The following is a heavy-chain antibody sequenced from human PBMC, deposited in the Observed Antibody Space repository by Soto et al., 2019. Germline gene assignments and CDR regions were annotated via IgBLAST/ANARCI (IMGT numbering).Heavy chain of an antibody. D-gene: IGHD2-15*01. CDR2: ISSSSSTI. CDR1: GFTFSSYS. Sequence: GGSLRLSCAASGFTFSSYSMNWVRQAPGKGLEWVSYISSSSSTIYYADSVKGRFTISRDNAKNSLYLQMNSLRDEDTAVYYCAGWPIPFVVVRYNYGMDVWGQGTTVTVSS. CDR3: AGWPIPFVVVRYNYGMDV. J-gene: IGHJ6*02. V-gene: IGHV3-48*02.